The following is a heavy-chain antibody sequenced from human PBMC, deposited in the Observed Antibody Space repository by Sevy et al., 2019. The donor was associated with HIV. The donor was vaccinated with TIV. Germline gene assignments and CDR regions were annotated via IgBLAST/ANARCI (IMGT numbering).Heavy chain of an antibody. CDR3: ARSRQYYYDSSGYYYYDAFDI. J-gene: IGHJ3*02. CDR1: GYSFTSYW. CDR2: IDPSDSYT. Sequence: GESLKISCKGSGYSFTSYWISWVRQMPGKGLEWMGRIDPSDSYTNYSPSFQGHVTISADKSISTAYLQWSSLKASDTAMYYCARSRQYYYDSSGYYYYDAFDIWGQGTMVTVS. V-gene: IGHV5-10-1*01. D-gene: IGHD3-22*01.